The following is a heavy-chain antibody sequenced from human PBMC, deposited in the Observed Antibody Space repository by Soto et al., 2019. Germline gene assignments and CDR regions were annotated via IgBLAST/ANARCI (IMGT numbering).Heavy chain of an antibody. J-gene: IGHJ3*02. CDR3: ARVEMATIGDQAFDI. Sequence: SVKVSCKASGGTFSSYTISWVRQAPGQGLEWMGRIIPILGIANYAQKFQGRVTITADKFSSTAYMDLCSLISEYLALYYCARVEMATIGDQAFDIWGQAKMVTV. V-gene: IGHV1-69*02. CDR1: GGTFSSYT. CDR2: IIPILGIA.